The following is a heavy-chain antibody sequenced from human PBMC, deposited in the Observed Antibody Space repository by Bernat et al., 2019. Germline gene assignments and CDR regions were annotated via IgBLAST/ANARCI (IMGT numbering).Heavy chain of an antibody. CDR2: ISWNSGSI. V-gene: IGHV3-9*01. Sequence: EVQLVESGGGLVQPGRSLRLSCAASGFTFDDYVMHWVRQAPGKGLEWVSGISWNSGSIGYADSVKGRFTISRDNAKNSLYLQMNSLRAEDTALYYCAKDIGGGSSEGWGQGTLVTVSS. J-gene: IGHJ4*02. CDR1: GFTFDDYV. D-gene: IGHD6-6*01. CDR3: AKDIGGGSSEG.